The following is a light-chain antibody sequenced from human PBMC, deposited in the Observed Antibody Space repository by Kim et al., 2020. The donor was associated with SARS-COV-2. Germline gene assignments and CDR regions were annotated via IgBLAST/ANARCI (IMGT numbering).Light chain of an antibody. CDR3: QSWASSTCV. CDR1: SSGVRC. CDR2: LDS. V-gene: IGLV3-1*01. Sequence: SYELTQPPSASGTPGQTASITCSGDSSGVRCDCWYQQKPRPCPVLVIYLDSKQHSVIPERFSGSDSGTTATPTISGNRAMYEADYYCQSWASSTCVFGT. J-gene: IGLJ1*01.